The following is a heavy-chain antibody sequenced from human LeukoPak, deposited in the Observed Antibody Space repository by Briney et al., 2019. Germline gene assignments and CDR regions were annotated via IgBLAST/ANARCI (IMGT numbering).Heavy chain of an antibody. CDR2: IFYSGST. V-gene: IGHV4-59*07. J-gene: IGHJ6*02. D-gene: IGHD3/OR15-3a*01. CDR1: GGPISSYY. CDR3: ARGEHDFYGMDV. Sequence: SDTLSLTCTVSGGPISSYYWSWLRQPPGKGLEWFGYIFYSGSTNYNPSLKSRVTISVDTSKNQFSLKLSSVIAADTAVYYCARGEHDFYGMDVWGQGTTVTVSS.